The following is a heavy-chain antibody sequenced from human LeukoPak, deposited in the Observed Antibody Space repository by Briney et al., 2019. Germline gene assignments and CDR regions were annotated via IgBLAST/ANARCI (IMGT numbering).Heavy chain of an antibody. CDR2: ISSSSSYI. Sequence: PGGSLRLSCVASGFNFSNYAMSWVRQAPGKGLEWVSSISSSSSYIYYADSVKGRFTISRDNAMNSLYLQMNSLRAEDTAVYWCARDYIAYDPLDYWGQGTLVTVSS. D-gene: IGHD3-3*01. V-gene: IGHV3-21*01. J-gene: IGHJ4*02. CDR3: ARDYIAYDPLDY. CDR1: GFNFSNYA.